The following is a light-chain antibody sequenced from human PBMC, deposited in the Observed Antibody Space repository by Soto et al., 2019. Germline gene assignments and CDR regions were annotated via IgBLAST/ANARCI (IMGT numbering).Light chain of an antibody. CDR3: KHFNSYPWT. CDR1: QSISSW. V-gene: IGKV1-5*03. Sequence: EIHVTLSPSTLSASVGDRVTITCRASQSISSWLAWYQQKPGKATKLLINKASSLESGVPSRFSGSGSGTEFTLTISSLQPDDFATYYCKHFNSYPWTFCQGTKVDI. CDR2: KAS. J-gene: IGKJ1*01.